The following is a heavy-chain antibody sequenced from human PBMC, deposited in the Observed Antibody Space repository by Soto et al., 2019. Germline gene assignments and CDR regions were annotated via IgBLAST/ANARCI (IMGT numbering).Heavy chain of an antibody. J-gene: IGHJ4*02. V-gene: IGHV3-72*01. Sequence: PGGSLRLSCAASGFTFSDHYMDWVRQAPGKGLEWVGRVRNKANSYSTQYAASVKGRFTVSRDDSENSVFLQMNSLKSDDTAVYYCVSAHQGAPTPYFDYGGQGTLVTVSS. CDR1: GFTFSDHY. CDR3: VSAHQGAPTPYFDY. D-gene: IGHD2-2*01. CDR2: VRNKANSYST.